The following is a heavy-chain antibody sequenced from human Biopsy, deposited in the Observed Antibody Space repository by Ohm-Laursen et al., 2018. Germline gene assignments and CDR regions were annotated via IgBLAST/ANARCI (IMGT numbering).Heavy chain of an antibody. CDR1: GFSFYNHV. J-gene: IGHJ6*02. D-gene: IGHD6-13*01. V-gene: IGHV3-9*01. CDR2: ISWNSDSI. Sequence: SLRLSCTASGFSFYNHVMHWVRQAPGKGLEWVSGISWNSDSIGYADSVKGRFTISRDNAKNSLYLQMNSLRSEDTALYYCAKERYPSSWHYYYGMDVWGQGTTVTVSS. CDR3: AKERYPSSWHYYYGMDV.